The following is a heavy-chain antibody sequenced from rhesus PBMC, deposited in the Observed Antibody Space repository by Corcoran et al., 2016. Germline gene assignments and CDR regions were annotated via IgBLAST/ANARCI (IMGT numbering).Heavy chain of an antibody. Sequence: EVQLVESGGGLVQPGGSLRLSCAASGFTFSNYYMHWVRQAQGKGREWVGLKKNKANSYTTEYAAAVKGRFTISRDDSKNTLYLQMSSLKTEDTALYYCTAWYYNIWTGRDYWGQGVLVTVSS. V-gene: IGHV3-13*01. CDR3: TAWYYNIWTGRDY. D-gene: IGHD3-3*01. CDR2: KKNKANSYTT. J-gene: IGHJ4*01. CDR1: GFTFSNYY.